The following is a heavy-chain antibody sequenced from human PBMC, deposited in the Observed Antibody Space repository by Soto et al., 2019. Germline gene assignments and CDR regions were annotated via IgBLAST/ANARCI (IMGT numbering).Heavy chain of an antibody. D-gene: IGHD2-15*01. V-gene: IGHV1-69*01. CDR2: IIPIFGTA. Sequence: QVQLVQSGAEVKKPGSSVKVSCKAPGGTFSSYAISWVRQAPGQGLEWRGGIIPIFGTAKYAQKFQGRVTITADESTRTGYMERSSLRSEDTAVYYCARSQGGSSSLDIYYYYYYGMDVWGQGTTVTVSS. CDR1: GGTFSSYA. J-gene: IGHJ6*02. CDR3: ARSQGGSSSLDIYYYYYYGMDV.